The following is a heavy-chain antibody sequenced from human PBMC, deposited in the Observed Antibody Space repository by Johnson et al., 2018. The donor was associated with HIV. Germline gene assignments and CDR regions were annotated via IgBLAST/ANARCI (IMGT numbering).Heavy chain of an antibody. CDR1: GFTFSSYA. CDR3: AKDGDDGDEADGTKGAFDI. Sequence: MLLVESGGGLVQPGRSLRLSCAASGFTFSSYAMSWVRQAPGKGLEWVSGISGSGGSTYYADSVKGRFTISRDNSKNTLYLQMNSLRAEDTAMYYCAKDGDDGDEADGTKGAFDIWGQGTMVTVSS. J-gene: IGHJ3*02. D-gene: IGHD2-2*01. V-gene: IGHV3-23*04. CDR2: ISGSGGST.